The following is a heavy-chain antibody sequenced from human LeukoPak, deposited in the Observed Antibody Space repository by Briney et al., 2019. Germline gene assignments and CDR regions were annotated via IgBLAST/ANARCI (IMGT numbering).Heavy chain of an antibody. Sequence: GGSLRLSCAASGFTFSSYSMNWVRRAPGKGLEWVSAISGSGSTTYYADSVKGRFTISRDNAKNSLYLQMNSLRAEDTAVYYCAREGSSGYFSWFDPWGQGTLVTVSS. D-gene: IGHD3-22*01. CDR1: GFTFSSYS. CDR3: AREGSSGYFSWFDP. V-gene: IGHV3-48*04. CDR2: ISGSGSTT. J-gene: IGHJ5*02.